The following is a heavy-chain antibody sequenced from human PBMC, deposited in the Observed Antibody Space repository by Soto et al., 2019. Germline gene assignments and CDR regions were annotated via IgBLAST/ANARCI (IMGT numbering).Heavy chain of an antibody. J-gene: IGHJ4*02. V-gene: IGHV3-48*02. CDR3: ARVDGPTMVTHYLDF. Sequence: SGGSLRLSCAASGFTFSFRGMTWVRQAPGKGLEWVSYISPRSETTYYADSVKGRFTISRDSARNSLYLQMNSLRDEDTAVYYCARVDGPTMVTHYLDFWGQGTLVTVSS. CDR2: ISPRSETT. CDR1: GFTFSFRG. D-gene: IGHD5-18*01.